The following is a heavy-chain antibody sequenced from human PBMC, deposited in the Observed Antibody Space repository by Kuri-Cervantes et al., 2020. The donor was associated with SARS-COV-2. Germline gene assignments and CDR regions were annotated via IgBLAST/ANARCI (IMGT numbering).Heavy chain of an antibody. CDR3: ARQKFHYYDSSGYQGAPGY. J-gene: IGHJ4*02. CDR1: GYSFTSYW. D-gene: IGHD3-22*01. V-gene: IGHV5-51*01. CDR2: IYPGDSDT. Sequence: GESLKISCKGSGYSFTSYWIGWVRQMPGKGLEWMGIIYPGDSDTRYSPSFQGQVTISADKSISTAYLQWSSLKASDTAMYYCARQKFHYYDSSGYQGAPGYWGQGTLVTVSS.